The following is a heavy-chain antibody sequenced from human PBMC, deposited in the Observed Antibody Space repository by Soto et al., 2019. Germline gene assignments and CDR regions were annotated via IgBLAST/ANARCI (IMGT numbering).Heavy chain of an antibody. Sequence: LRLSCAASEFIFSIYWMHWVRQAPGKGLVWVSRINGDGNNENYADSVKGRFTISRDNAKDTVCLQLNSLRAEDTAVYYCARGARGFYYFDYWGQGTLVTVSS. D-gene: IGHD3-10*01. J-gene: IGHJ4*02. CDR2: INGDGNNE. CDR1: EFIFSIYW. V-gene: IGHV3-74*01. CDR3: ARGARGFYYFDY.